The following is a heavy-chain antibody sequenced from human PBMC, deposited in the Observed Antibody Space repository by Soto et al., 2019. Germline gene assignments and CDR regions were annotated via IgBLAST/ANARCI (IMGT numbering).Heavy chain of an antibody. CDR3: ARDHDFSSVGYWFDP. CDR1: GFTFDDYG. D-gene: IGHD3-3*01. J-gene: IGHJ5*02. V-gene: IGHV3-20*01. CDR2: INWNGGST. Sequence: GGSLRLSCAASGFTFDDYGMSWVRQAPGKGLEWVSGINWNGGSTGYADSVKGRFTISRDNAKNSLYLQMNSLRAEDTALYHCARDHDFSSVGYWFDPWGQGTLVTVSS.